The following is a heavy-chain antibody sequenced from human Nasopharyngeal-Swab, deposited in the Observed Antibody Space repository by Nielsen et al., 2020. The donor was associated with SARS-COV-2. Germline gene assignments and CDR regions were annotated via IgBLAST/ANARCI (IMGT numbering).Heavy chain of an antibody. D-gene: IGHD3-16*01. CDR1: GFNFDYYA. CDR3: TRGGRVTTTYFDH. V-gene: IGHV3-30*04. Sequence: GESLKISCEASGFNFDYYAVHWVRQAPGKGLEWVAVISYDGKNQYYADSVKGRFTFSRDNSRNTLSLQMNSLRPEDTAVYYCTRGGRVTTTYFDHWGQGTLVTVSS. CDR2: ISYDGKNQ. J-gene: IGHJ4*02.